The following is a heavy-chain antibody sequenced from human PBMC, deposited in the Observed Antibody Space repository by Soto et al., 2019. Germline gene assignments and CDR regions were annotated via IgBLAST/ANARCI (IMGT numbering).Heavy chain of an antibody. CDR1: GYSLSSNTFY. Sequence: SETLSLTCTVSGYSLSSNTFYWGWIRQPPGKGLEWIGNIDFSGRTSYNPSLRSRVTISADASKKQFSLKLTSVTAADTATYYCARGGISHWAYFYYMDVWDRGTTVTVSS. CDR2: IDFSGRT. V-gene: IGHV4-39*02. D-gene: IGHD2-21*01. J-gene: IGHJ6*03. CDR3: ARGGISHWAYFYYMDV.